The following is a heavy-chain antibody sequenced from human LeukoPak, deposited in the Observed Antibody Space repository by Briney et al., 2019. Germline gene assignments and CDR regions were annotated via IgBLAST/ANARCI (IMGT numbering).Heavy chain of an antibody. D-gene: IGHD3-22*01. CDR1: GFTVSSNY. CDR3: VRDPYYYDSSGYYSNY. CDR2: IYSGGST. V-gene: IGHV3-66*01. J-gene: IGHJ4*02. Sequence: GGSLRLSCAASGFTVSSNYMSWVRQAPGKGLEWVSVIYSGGSTYYADSVKGRFTISRDNSKNTLYLQMNSLRAEDTAVYYCVRDPYYYDSSGYYSNYWGQGTLVTVSS.